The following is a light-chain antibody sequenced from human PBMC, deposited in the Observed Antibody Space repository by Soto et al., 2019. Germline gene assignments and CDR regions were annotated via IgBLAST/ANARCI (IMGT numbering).Light chain of an antibody. V-gene: IGLV2-14*01. CDR2: EVS. CDR3: SSYTTSTTPVV. Sequence: QSALTQPASVSGSPGQSITISCTGTSSDVGGYNYVSWYQQYPGKVPKVMLYEVSNRPSGVSNRFSGSKSGNTASLTISGLPAEDEGDYYCSSYTTSTTPVVFGGGTKLTVL. CDR1: SSDVGGYNY. J-gene: IGLJ2*01.